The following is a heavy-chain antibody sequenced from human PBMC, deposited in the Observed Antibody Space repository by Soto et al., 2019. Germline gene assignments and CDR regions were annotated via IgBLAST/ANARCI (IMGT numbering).Heavy chain of an antibody. V-gene: IGHV3-21*04. D-gene: IGHD6-13*01. Sequence: PGGSLRLSCAASGFTFSSYSMNWVRQAPGKGLEWVSSISSSSYIYYADSVKGRFTISRDNAKNSLYLQMNSLRAEDTAVYYCARDINVGIAAAGIFDYWGQGTLVTVSS. CDR2: ISSSSYI. J-gene: IGHJ4*02. CDR3: ARDINVGIAAAGIFDY. CDR1: GFTFSSYS.